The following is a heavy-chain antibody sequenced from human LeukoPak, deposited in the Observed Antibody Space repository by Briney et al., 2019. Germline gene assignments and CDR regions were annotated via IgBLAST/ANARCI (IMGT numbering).Heavy chain of an antibody. J-gene: IGHJ4*02. CDR3: AKVGGYCSSTSCLDY. CDR2: XSWNSGSI. V-gene: IGHV3-9*01. CDR1: XFTXXXXX. Sequence: PGGSLRLSCAASXFTXXXXXXXWVRQAXGXXXXXXXXXSWNSGSIGYADSVKGRFTISRDNAKNSLYLQMNSLRAEDTALYYCAKVGGYCSSTSCLDYWGQGTLVTVSS. D-gene: IGHD2-2*01.